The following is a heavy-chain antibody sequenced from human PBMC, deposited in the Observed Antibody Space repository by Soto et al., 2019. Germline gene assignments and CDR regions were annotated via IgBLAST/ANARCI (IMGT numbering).Heavy chain of an antibody. D-gene: IGHD2-15*01. CDR3: PRSDNLVVAASSPVYFDY. Sequence: QVQLVQSGAEVKKPGASVKVSCKTSGYSFTNYYLHWVRQAPGQGLEWMGLINPSGISTSYAQKFQGRVTMTRETSTSTVYMDLSSLRSEDTAAYYCPRSDNLVVAASSPVYFDYKGQGTVVTVSS. V-gene: IGHV1-46*01. CDR2: INPSGIST. CDR1: GYSFTNYY. J-gene: IGHJ4*02.